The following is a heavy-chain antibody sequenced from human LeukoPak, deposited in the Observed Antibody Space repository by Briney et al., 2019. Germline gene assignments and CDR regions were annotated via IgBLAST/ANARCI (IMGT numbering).Heavy chain of an antibody. CDR1: GFTFSNYW. D-gene: IGHD1-26*01. CDR3: VRDLRESDF. V-gene: IGHV3-74*01. CDR2: INSDGSTT. J-gene: IGHJ4*02. Sequence: RTGGSLGLSCAASGFTFSNYWMHWVRQAPGKGLEWVSRINSDGSTTNYADSVKGRITVSRDNAKNTVYLQMNSLRAEDTAVYYCVRDLRESDFWGQGSLVTVSS.